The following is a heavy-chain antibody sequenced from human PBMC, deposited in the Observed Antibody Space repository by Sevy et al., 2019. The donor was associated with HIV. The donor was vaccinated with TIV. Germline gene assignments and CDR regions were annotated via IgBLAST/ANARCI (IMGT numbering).Heavy chain of an antibody. J-gene: IGHJ4*02. CDR3: ARTPILVIPGATDLYFDN. CDR1: GGTFSNYA. Sequence: ASVKVSCKASGGTFSNYALSWARQAPGQGLEWMGGIIPIFGTTNFAQTFQGRVTITADELTSTAYMELSSLRSADTAVYYCARTPILVIPGATDLYFDNWGQGTLVTVSS. D-gene: IGHD2-2*01. V-gene: IGHV1-69*13. CDR2: IIPIFGTT.